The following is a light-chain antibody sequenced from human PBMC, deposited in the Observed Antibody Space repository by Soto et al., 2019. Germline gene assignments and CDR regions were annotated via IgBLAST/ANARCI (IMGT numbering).Light chain of an antibody. CDR2: GAS. CDR1: QSVSSSY. J-gene: IGKJ4*01. V-gene: IGKV3-20*01. CDR3: QHYRTS. Sequence: ENVLTQSPGTLSLSPGERATLSCRASQSVSSSYLAWYQQKPGQAPRLLIYGASSRATGIPDRFSGSGSGTDFTLTITRLEPEDFAVYYCQHYRTSFGGGTKVEIK.